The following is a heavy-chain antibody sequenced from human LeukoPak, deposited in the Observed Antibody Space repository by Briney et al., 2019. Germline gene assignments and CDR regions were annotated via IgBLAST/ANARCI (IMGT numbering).Heavy chain of an antibody. CDR3: ARQSSTAYYDSRGLPYDAFDI. V-gene: IGHV5-51*01. CDR2: IYPGDSDT. Sequence: GESLKISCKGSGYRFTDYWIGWVRQMPGKGLEWMGIIYPGDSDTRYSPSFQGQVSISADKSISAAYLQWSSLKASDTAMYYCARQSSTAYYDSRGLPYDAFDIWGQGTMVTVSS. CDR1: GYRFTDYW. D-gene: IGHD3-22*01. J-gene: IGHJ3*02.